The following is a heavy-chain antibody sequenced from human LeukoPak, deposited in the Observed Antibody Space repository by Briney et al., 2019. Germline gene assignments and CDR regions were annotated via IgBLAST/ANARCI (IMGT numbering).Heavy chain of an antibody. CDR1: GFTFSSYA. CDR2: ISGSGGST. D-gene: IGHD6-13*01. J-gene: IGHJ4*02. Sequence: GGSPRLSCAASGFTFSSYAMSWVRQAPGKGLEWVSAISGSGGSTYYADSVKGRFTISRDNSKNTLYLQMNSLRAEDTAVYYCAKLIAVAAAGTPTDYWGQGTLVTVSS. CDR3: AKLIAVAAAGTPTDY. V-gene: IGHV3-23*01.